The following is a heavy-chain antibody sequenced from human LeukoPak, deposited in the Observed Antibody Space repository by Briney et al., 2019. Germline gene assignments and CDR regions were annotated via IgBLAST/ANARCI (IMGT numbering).Heavy chain of an antibody. CDR2: IYYSGST. V-gene: IGHV4-59*01. J-gene: IGHJ2*01. CDR1: GGSISSYY. D-gene: IGHD1-26*01. CDR3: ARGPPPYSGSYWYFDL. Sequence: SETLSLTCTVSGGSISSYYWSWIRQPPGKGLEWIGYIYYSGSTNYNPSLKSRVTISVDTSKNQFSLKLSSVTAADTAVYYCARGPPPYSGSYWYFDLWGRGTLVTVPS.